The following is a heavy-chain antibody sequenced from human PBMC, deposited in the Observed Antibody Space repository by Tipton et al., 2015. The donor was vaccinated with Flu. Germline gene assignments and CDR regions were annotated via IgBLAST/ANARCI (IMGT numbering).Heavy chain of an antibody. D-gene: IGHD3-3*01. Sequence: TLSLTCTVSGGSIGSGGYYWSWIRQHPGKGLEWIGYIYYSGSTYYNPSLKSRVTISVDTSKNQFSLKLSSVTAADTAVYYCARDKGVEWLLLPNYYYYYGMDVWGQGTTVTVSS. CDR3: ARDKGVEWLLLPNYYYYYGMDV. J-gene: IGHJ6*02. CDR2: IYYSGST. V-gene: IGHV4-31*03. CDR1: GGSIGSGGYY.